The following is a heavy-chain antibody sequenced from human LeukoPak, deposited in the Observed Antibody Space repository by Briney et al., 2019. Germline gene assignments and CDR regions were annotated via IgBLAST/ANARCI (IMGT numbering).Heavy chain of an antibody. CDR1: GFTFSSYS. CDR2: ISSSSSYI. V-gene: IGHV3-21*01. CDR3: ARDLPPWGSGSYSADAFDI. D-gene: IGHD3-10*01. Sequence: GGSLRLSCAASGFTFSSYSMNWVRQAPGKGLEWVSSISSSSSYIYYADSVKGRFTISRDNAKNSLYLQMNSLRAEDTAVYYCARDLPPWGSGSYSADAFDIWGQGTMVTVSS. J-gene: IGHJ3*02.